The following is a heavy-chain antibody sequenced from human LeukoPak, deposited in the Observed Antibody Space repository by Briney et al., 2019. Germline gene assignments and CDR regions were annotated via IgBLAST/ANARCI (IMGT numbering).Heavy chain of an antibody. CDR2: IYYSGYT. V-gene: IGHV4-59*08. CDR3: GGLTFLTHFDY. J-gene: IGHJ4*02. CDR1: GGSISSNY. D-gene: IGHD1-14*01. Sequence: KPSETLSLTCTVSGGSISSNYWSWVRQPPGKGLEWIGFIYYSGYTNYNPSLKSRVTISVDTSKSQFSLKLSSVTAADTAVYYCGGLTFLTHFDYRGQGTLVPVSS.